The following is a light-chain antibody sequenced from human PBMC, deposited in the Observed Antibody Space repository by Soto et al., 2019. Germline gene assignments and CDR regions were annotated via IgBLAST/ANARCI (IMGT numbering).Light chain of an antibody. CDR3: QQSYSMPYA. V-gene: IGKV1-39*01. CDR2: AAS. J-gene: IGKJ2*01. Sequence: DIQMTQSPSSLSASVGDRVTITCRASQSVARYLNWYQLKPGKAPKLLIYAASTLQTGVPSRFTGSGSGTDFTLTIISLQPEDYATYFCQQSYSMPYAFGPGTKVEIK. CDR1: QSVARY.